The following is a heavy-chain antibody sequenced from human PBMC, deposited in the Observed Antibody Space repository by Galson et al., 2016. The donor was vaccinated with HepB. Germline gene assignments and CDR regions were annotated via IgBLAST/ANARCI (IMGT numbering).Heavy chain of an antibody. CDR1: GFTFSSYA. Sequence: SLRLSCAASGFTFSSYAMSWVRQAPGKGLEWVSSISGSGGSTSDADSVRGRFTTSRDNSKNTLYLQMNSLRAKDTALYYCAKQITITPGYFYYLDVWGKGTTVSVSS. D-gene: IGHD3-9*01. V-gene: IGHV3-23*01. CDR3: AKQITITPGYFYYLDV. CDR2: ISGSGGST. J-gene: IGHJ6*03.